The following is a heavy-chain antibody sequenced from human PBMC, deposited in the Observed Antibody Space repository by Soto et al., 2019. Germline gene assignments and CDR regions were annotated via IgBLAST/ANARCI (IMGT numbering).Heavy chain of an antibody. D-gene: IGHD6-19*01. J-gene: IGHJ4*02. CDR2: ISAYKGDT. Sequence: QVQLVQSGTEVEKPGASVKVSCKASGYIFTSYGISWVRLAPGQGLEWMGWISAYKGDTKYAQILQGRVTMTTDTSRKTAYRELRTLTSAAPAVFYWGRGGVAGTSPPPHGSAYWGQGPLVPVPS. V-gene: IGHV1-18*01. CDR3: GRGGVAGTSPPPHGSAY. CDR1: GYIFTSYG.